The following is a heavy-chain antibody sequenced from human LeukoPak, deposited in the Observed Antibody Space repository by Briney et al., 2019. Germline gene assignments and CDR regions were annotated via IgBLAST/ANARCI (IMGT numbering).Heavy chain of an antibody. CDR3: ARGRRYSSSPDAFDF. V-gene: IGHV4-59*01. CDR1: GGSITNYY. Sequence: SETLSLTCTVSGGSITNYYWNWIRQPPGKGLEWIGYIYYSGSTKYNPSLKSRVTISVDTSKNQFSLKLNSVIAADAAVYYCARGRRYSSSPDAFDFWGQGTMVTVSS. D-gene: IGHD6-6*01. J-gene: IGHJ3*01. CDR2: IYYSGST.